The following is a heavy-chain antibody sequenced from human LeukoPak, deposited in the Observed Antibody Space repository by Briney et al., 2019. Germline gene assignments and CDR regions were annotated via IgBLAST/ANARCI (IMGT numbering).Heavy chain of an antibody. CDR2: INSDGSST. CDR3: VRGYGGNTFDY. Sequence: GGSLRLSCAASGFTFSSYWMHWVRQAPGKGLVWVSRINSDGSSTIYADAVKGRYTISRDNAKNTLYLQMNSLRAEDTAMYYCVRGYGGNTFDYWGQGTLATVSP. V-gene: IGHV3-74*01. CDR1: GFTFSSYW. J-gene: IGHJ4*02. D-gene: IGHD4/OR15-4a*01.